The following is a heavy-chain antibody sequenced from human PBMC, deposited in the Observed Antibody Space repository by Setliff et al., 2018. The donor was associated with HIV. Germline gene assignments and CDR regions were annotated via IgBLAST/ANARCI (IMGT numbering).Heavy chain of an antibody. Sequence: VKVSCKASGGTFSSYGITWVRQAPGQGLEWMGGSTPLLDTTNYAQKFQGRVTITTDESTNTVYMELSSLSSEDTAVYYCARDQTGIAAAAFGGGSAWSDEGFDIWGQGTMVTVSS. V-gene: IGHV1-69*05. CDR3: ARDQTGIAAAAFGGGSAWSDEGFDI. D-gene: IGHD6-13*01. CDR1: GGTFSSYG. CDR2: STPLLDTT. J-gene: IGHJ3*02.